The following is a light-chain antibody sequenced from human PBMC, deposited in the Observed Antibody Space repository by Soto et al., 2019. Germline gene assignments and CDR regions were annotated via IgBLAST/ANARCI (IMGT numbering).Light chain of an antibody. CDR1: QGISSY. CDR3: QQLNSYPLT. J-gene: IGKJ4*01. CDR2: AAS. V-gene: IGKV1-9*01. Sequence: DIQLTQSPSFLSASVGDRVTITCRASQGISSYLAWYQQKPGKAPKLPIHAASTLQSGVPSRFSGSGSGTEFTLTISSLQPEDFATYYCQQLNSYPLTFGGGTKVEIK.